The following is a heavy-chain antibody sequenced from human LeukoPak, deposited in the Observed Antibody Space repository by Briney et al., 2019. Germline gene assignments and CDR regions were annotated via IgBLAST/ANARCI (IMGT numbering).Heavy chain of an antibody. D-gene: IGHD3-10*01. J-gene: IGHJ4*02. CDR3: ARGWFGNNIDY. V-gene: IGHV3-74*01. CDR2: INSDGSST. Sequence: GGSLRLSCAASGFTFGSYWMHWVRQAPGKGLLWVSRINSDGSSTSYADSVKGRFTISRDNAKNTLYLQMNSLRAEDTAVYYCARGWFGNNIDYWGQGTLVTVSS. CDR1: GFTFGSYW.